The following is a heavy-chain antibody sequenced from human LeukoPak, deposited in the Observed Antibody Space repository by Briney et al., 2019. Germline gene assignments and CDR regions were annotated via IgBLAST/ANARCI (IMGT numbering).Heavy chain of an antibody. CDR2: INGSGGST. CDR1: GFTFSSYA. D-gene: IGHD5-18*01. Sequence: QPGGSLRLSCAASGFTFSSYAMSWVRQAPGKGLEWVSDINGSGGSTYYADSVKGRFTISRDNSKNTLYLQMNSLRAEDTAVYYCAKRIQSAMATGYWDQGTLVTVSS. J-gene: IGHJ4*02. V-gene: IGHV3-23*01. CDR3: AKRIQSAMATGY.